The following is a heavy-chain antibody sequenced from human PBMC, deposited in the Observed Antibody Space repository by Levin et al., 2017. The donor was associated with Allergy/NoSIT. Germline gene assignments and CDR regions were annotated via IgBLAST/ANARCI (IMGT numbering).Heavy chain of an antibody. CDR2: INPSGGST. CDR3: ARDPTPVGATDKNWFDP. J-gene: IGHJ5*02. CDR1: GYTFTSYY. D-gene: IGHD1-26*01. V-gene: IGHV1-46*01. Sequence: ASVKVSCKASGYTFTSYYMHWVRQAPGQGLEWMGIINPSGGSTSYAQKFQGRVTMTRDTSTSTVYMELSSLRSEDTAVYYCARDPTPVGATDKNWFDPWGQGTLVTVSS.